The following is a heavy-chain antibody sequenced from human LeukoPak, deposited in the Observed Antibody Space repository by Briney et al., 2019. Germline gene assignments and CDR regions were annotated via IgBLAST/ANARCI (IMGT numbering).Heavy chain of an antibody. Sequence: GGSLRLSCAASGLTFSSYWMHWVRQAPGKGLVWVSRINSAGRTTTYADSVKGRFTISRDNAKNTLYLQMNSLRAEDTAVYYCAKTRPLDSSSWSHGDYWGQGTLVTVSS. J-gene: IGHJ4*02. CDR1: GLTFSSYW. V-gene: IGHV3-74*01. CDR3: AKTRPLDSSSWSHGDY. D-gene: IGHD6-13*01. CDR2: INSAGRTT.